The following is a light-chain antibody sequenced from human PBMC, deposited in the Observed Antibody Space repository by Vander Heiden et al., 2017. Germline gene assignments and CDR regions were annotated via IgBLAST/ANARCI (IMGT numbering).Light chain of an antibody. J-gene: IGLJ2*01. Sequence: QSALTQPASVSGSPGQSITISCTVTSSDVGSYHPVSRYPQPPVKSPKLMIYEVTKRPSGVSDRFSGSKTGSTASLTISGLQAEDEADYYSCSYGNSSAEVFGGGTKLTVL. CDR2: EVT. CDR1: SSDVGSYHP. CDR3: CSYGNSSAEV. V-gene: IGLV2-23*02.